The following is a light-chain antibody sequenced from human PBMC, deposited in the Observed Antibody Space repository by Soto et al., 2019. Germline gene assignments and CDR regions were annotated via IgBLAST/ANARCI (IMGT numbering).Light chain of an antibody. J-gene: IGKJ4*01. CDR2: GAS. CDR1: QGINRN. V-gene: IGKV3-15*01. CDR3: QQYHTWPVT. Sequence: IVMTQSPATLSVSPGERVTFSCRASQGINRNIAWYQHKAGQAPRLLISGASTGATGIPARFSGSGSGTECTLTINSLKSEDSAVYYCQQYHTWPVTFGGGNKVEI.